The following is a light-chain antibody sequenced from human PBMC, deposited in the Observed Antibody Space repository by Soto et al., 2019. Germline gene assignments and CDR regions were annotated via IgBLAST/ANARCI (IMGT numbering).Light chain of an antibody. CDR3: HQYDNWPKT. CDR2: GAS. V-gene: IGKV3-15*01. CDR1: QSVSVY. Sequence: EIVLTQSPGTLSLSPGDRATLSCRASQSVSVYLAWYQQKPGQAPRLLIYGASTRATGIPARFSGSGSGTEFTLTISSLQSEDFAVYYCHQYDNWPKTFGQGTRLEIK. J-gene: IGKJ5*01.